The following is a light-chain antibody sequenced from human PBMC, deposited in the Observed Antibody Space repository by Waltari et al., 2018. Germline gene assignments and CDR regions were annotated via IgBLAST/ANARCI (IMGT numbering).Light chain of an antibody. CDR1: GRALGSYNY. CDR2: QVH. CDR3: SSYTATSNGLARV. J-gene: IGLJ2*01. Sequence: QSALTQPASVSGSPGPSITISCTGTGRALGSYNYASWSHQPPGKAPNLVFFQVHGRPSGVSPRFSGSKSAYTASLTISGLQAEDEADYYCSSYTATSNGLARVFGGGTKLTVL. V-gene: IGLV2-14*01.